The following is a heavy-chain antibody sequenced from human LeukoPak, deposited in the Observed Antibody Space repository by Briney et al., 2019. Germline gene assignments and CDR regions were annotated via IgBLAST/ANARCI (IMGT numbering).Heavy chain of an antibody. CDR2: ISGSGGST. Sequence: GGSLRLSCAASGFTFSDYYMSWIRQAPGKGLEWVSAISGSGGSTYYADSVEGRFTISRDNSKNTLYLQMNSLRAEDTAVYYCAKDFTMIVGVFDYWGQGTLVTVSS. CDR3: AKDFTMIVGVFDY. J-gene: IGHJ4*02. CDR1: GFTFSDYY. D-gene: IGHD3-22*01. V-gene: IGHV3-23*01.